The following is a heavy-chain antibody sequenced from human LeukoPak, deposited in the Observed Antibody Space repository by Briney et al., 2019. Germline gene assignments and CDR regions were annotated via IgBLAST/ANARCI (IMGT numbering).Heavy chain of an antibody. Sequence: SETLSLTCTVSGGSISSGSYYWSWIRQPAGKGLEWIGRIYTSGSTNYNPSLTSRVNLSIDTSKNQFSLRLSSVTAADTAVYYCARAHLDSYYFPSGRSHFDLWGQGTLVTVSS. CDR3: ARAHLDSYYFPSGRSHFDL. D-gene: IGHD3-10*01. V-gene: IGHV4-61*02. J-gene: IGHJ4*02. CDR2: IYTSGST. CDR1: GGSISSGSYY.